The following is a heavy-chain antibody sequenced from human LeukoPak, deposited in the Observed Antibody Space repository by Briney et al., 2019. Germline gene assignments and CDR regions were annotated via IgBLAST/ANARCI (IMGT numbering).Heavy chain of an antibody. Sequence: GGSLRLSCAASGFTLSSYWMSWVRQAPGKGLEWVANIKQDGSEKYYVDSVKGRFAISRDNAKNSLYLQMNSLRAEDTAIYYCASPDWFEAYWGQGTLVTVSS. V-gene: IGHV3-7*01. CDR2: IKQDGSEK. J-gene: IGHJ4*02. D-gene: IGHD3-9*01. CDR1: GFTLSSYW. CDR3: ASPDWFEAY.